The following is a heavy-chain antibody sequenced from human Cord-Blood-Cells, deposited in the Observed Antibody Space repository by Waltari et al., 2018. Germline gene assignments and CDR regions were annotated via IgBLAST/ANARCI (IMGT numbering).Heavy chain of an antibody. CDR3: AREVTITMVRGVNPFDY. V-gene: IGHV1-2*02. CDR1: GYTFTGYY. CDR2: INPNSGGT. Sequence: QVQRVQSGAEVKKPGASVKVSCKASGYTFTGYYMPWVRQAPGQGLEWMGWINPNSGGTNYAQKFQGRVTMTRDTSISTAYMELSRLRSDDTAVYYCAREVTITMVRGVNPFDYWGQGTLVTVSS. J-gene: IGHJ4*02. D-gene: IGHD3-10*01.